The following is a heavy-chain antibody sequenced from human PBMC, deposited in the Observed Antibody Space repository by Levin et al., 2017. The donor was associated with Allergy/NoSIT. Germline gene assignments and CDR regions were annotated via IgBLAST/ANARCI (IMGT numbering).Heavy chain of an antibody. Sequence: SETLSLTCTVSGYSISSGYYWGWIRQPPGKGLEWIGSIYHSGSTYYNPSLKSRVTISVDTSKNQFSLKLSSVTAADTAVYYCARAEDIVAVPFDYWGQGTLVTVSS. CDR2: IYHSGST. V-gene: IGHV4-38-2*02. CDR3: ARAEDIVAVPFDY. CDR1: GYSISSGYY. J-gene: IGHJ4*02. D-gene: IGHD2-15*01.